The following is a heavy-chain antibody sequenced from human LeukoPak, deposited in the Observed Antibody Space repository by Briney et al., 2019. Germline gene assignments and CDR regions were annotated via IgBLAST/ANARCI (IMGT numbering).Heavy chain of an antibody. D-gene: IGHD6-13*01. Sequence: SETLSLTCTVSGGSISSYYWSWIRQPPGKGLEWIGYIYTSGSTNYNPSLKRRVTISVDTSKNQFSLKLSSVTAADTAVYYCARQVSGYSSRWFDPWGQGTLVTVSS. J-gene: IGHJ5*02. CDR2: IYTSGST. CDR1: GGSISSYY. V-gene: IGHV4-4*09. CDR3: ARQVSGYSSRWFDP.